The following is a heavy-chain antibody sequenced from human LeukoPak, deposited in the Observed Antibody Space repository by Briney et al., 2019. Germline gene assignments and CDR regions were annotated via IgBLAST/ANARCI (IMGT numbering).Heavy chain of an antibody. CDR3: ANPDYNSSMDP. J-gene: IGHJ5*02. CDR2: ISYDVSNI. CDR1: GFTFSRYG. D-gene: IGHD3-22*01. Sequence: GGSLRLSCADSGFTFSRYGMHWVRQAPGKGLEWVAFISYDVSNIYYAASVNVRFTISRDNSKNTLYLQMNSLRAEDTAVYYCANPDYNSSMDPWGQGTLVTVSS. V-gene: IGHV3-30*18.